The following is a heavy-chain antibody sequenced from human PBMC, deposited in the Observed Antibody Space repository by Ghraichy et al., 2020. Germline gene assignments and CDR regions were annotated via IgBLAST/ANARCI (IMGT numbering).Heavy chain of an antibody. V-gene: IGHV4-38-2*01. CDR1: GYSISSGYY. CDR2: IYHSGST. J-gene: IGHJ4*02. Sequence: ESLNISCAVSGYSISSGYYWGWIRQPPGKGLEWIGSIYHSGSTYYNPSLKSRVTISVDTSKNQFSLKLSSVTAADTAVYYCATLQEIVGASYYFDYWGQGTLVTVSS. CDR3: ATLQEIVGASYYFDY. D-gene: IGHD1-26*01.